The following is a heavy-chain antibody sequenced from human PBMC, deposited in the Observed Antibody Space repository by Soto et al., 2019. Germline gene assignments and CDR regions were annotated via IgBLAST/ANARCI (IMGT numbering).Heavy chain of an antibody. CDR3: AASYGSGYRAFDY. Sequence: QVQLVQSGAEVKKPGSSVKVSCKASGDTFSFYTINWVRQAPGLGLEWMGRVNPIVSMSNYAQKFQGRVTITADKSTNTAYMQLSSLRSEHTAIYYCAASYGSGYRAFDYWGQGALVTVSS. CDR1: GDTFSFYT. D-gene: IGHD3-10*01. J-gene: IGHJ4*02. V-gene: IGHV1-69*02. CDR2: VNPIVSMS.